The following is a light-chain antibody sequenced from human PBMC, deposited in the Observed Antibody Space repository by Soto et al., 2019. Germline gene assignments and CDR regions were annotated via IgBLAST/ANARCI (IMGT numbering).Light chain of an antibody. CDR1: QSVSSN. CDR2: GAS. CDR3: QQYNNWPPWT. Sequence: EIVMTQSPATLSVSPGERATLSCRASQSVSSNLAWYQQKPGQAPRLLIYGASTRATGIPARFSGSGSGTEFTLTIGSLQSEDFAVYDCQQYNNWPPWTFGQGTKVEIK. V-gene: IGKV3-15*01. J-gene: IGKJ1*01.